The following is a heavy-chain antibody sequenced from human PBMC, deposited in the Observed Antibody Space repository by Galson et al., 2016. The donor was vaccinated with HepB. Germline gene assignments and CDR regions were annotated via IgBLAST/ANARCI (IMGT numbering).Heavy chain of an antibody. V-gene: IGHV4-39*01. CDR3: VGYLYYDILTDKSGIDY. Sequence: ETLSLTCTVSGGSINNINSYWGWIRQHPGKGLEWIGSVYYSGTTFYNPSLKSRVTISVDTSKNQFSLKLSSVTAADTAVYFCVGYLYYDILTDKSGIDYWGQGTLVTVSS. D-gene: IGHD3-9*01. J-gene: IGHJ4*02. CDR2: VYYSGTT. CDR1: GGSINNINSY.